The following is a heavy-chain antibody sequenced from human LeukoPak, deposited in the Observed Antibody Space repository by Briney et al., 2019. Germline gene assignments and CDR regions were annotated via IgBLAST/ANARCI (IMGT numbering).Heavy chain of an antibody. CDR2: IFYSGST. V-gene: IGHV4-59*08. CDR1: AGSISNYH. Sequence: SETLSLTCTAAAGSISNYHWSWIRQPPGKGLEWIACIFYSGSTYYNPSLKSRFTISVDTSKNQFSLRLNSVTAADTGVYYCERKNAFDIWGQGTMVTVSS. CDR3: ERKNAFDI. J-gene: IGHJ3*02.